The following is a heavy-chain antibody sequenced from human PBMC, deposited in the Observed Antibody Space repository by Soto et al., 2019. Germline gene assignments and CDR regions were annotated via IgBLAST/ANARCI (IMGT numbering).Heavy chain of an antibody. V-gene: IGHV3-15*07. D-gene: IGHD4-4*01. Sequence: EVQLVESGGDLVKPGGSLRLSCVASDFTFTNAWMNWVRQAPGRGLEWVGRIKRITDGGATDYAAPVQGRFTISRDDSQNTLYLQMNSLKTEDTAVYYCTTMTTANSDSWCQGTLVTVSS. CDR1: DFTFTNAW. CDR3: TTMTTANSDS. CDR2: IKRITDGGAT. J-gene: IGHJ4*02.